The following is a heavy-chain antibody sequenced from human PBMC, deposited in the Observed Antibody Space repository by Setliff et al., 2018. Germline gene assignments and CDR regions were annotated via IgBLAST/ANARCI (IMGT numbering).Heavy chain of an antibody. V-gene: IGHV1-18*01. CDR1: GDTFRSYG. CDR2: ISTYNGKT. Sequence: ASVKVSCKASGDTFRSYGISWVRQAPGQGLEWMGWISTYNGKTNYAQKFQGRVTMTTDTSTSTAYMELRSLRSDDTAVYYCARDLDYQYYYDSSGRDAFDIWGQGTMVTVSS. CDR3: ARDLDYQYYYDSSGRDAFDI. D-gene: IGHD3-22*01. J-gene: IGHJ3*02.